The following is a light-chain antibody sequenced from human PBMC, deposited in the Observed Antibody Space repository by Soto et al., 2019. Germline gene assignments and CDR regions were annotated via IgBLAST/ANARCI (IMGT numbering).Light chain of an antibody. V-gene: IGKV1-39*01. J-gene: IGKJ4*01. CDR2: AAS. Sequence: DIQMTQSPSSLSASVGDRVTITCRASQSIIKYLNWYQQKPGKAPKLLIYAASSLQSGVPSRFSGSGSGTDFTLTISSLQPEDFATYYCQQSYNTPALTFGGGTRVEI. CDR3: QQSYNTPALT. CDR1: QSIIKY.